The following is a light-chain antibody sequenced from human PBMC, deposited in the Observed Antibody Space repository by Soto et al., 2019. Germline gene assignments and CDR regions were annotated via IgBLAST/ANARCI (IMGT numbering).Light chain of an antibody. CDR3: CSSVGGPNWV. V-gene: IGLV2-23*02. Sequence: QSALTQPASVSGSPGQSITISCTGTSRDVGSYDRVSWYHQRPGKAPTLMIYEVNKRPSGISSRFSGSKSANTACLTSSGLQAEDEGDSYCCSSVGGPNWVFGGGTTLTVL. J-gene: IGLJ3*02. CDR1: SRDVGSYDR. CDR2: EVN.